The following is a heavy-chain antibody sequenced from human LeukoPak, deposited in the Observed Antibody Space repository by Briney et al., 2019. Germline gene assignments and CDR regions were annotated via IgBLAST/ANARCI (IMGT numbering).Heavy chain of an antibody. CDR3: AAAPLYSSSWYFRGYFDD. V-gene: IGHV3-30*04. CDR2: ISYDGSRT. Sequence: GGSLRLSCTASGFTFSNFAMHWGRQAPGTGLEWVAVISYDGSRTDYTVSVNGRFTISRDNSKNTLYLQMNSLRTEDTAVYYCAAAPLYSSSWYFRGYFDDWGQGTLVTVSS. D-gene: IGHD6-13*01. CDR1: GFTFSNFA. J-gene: IGHJ4*02.